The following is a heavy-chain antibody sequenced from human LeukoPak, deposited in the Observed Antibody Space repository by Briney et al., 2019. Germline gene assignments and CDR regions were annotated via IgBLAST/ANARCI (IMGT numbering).Heavy chain of an antibody. CDR1: GGSISSGTYY. J-gene: IGHJ3*02. D-gene: IGHD3-22*01. CDR2: IYTSGST. Sequence: PSQTLSLTCTVSGGSISSGTYYWNWIRQPAGKGLEWIGRIYTSGSTNYNPSLKSRVPISVDTSKNQFSLKLTSVTAADTAMYYCARDPYDTSANDAFDIWGQGTMVSVSS. CDR3: ARDPYDTSANDAFDI. V-gene: IGHV4-61*02.